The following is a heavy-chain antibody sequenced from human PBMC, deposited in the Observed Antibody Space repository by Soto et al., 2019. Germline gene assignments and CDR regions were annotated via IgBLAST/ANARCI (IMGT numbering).Heavy chain of an antibody. Sequence: EVQLVESGGGLVKPGGSPRLYCAASGFTFSSYSMNWVRQAPGKGLEWVSSISSSSSYIYYADSVKGRFTISRDNAKNSLYLQMNSLRADDTAVYYCARGGGGYSYGSTTFDYWGQGTLVTVSS. CDR2: ISSSSSYI. CDR1: GFTFSSYS. D-gene: IGHD5-18*01. J-gene: IGHJ4*02. CDR3: ARGGGGYSYGSTTFDY. V-gene: IGHV3-21*01.